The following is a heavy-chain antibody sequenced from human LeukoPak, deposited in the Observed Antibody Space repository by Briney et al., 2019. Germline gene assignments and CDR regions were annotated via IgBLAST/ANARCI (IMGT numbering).Heavy chain of an antibody. D-gene: IGHD5-12*01. V-gene: IGHV1-69*04. J-gene: IGHJ4*02. CDR2: IIPILGIA. CDR3: ARLGGGNSGYDSDY. CDR1: GGTFSSYA. Sequence: ASVKVSCKASGGTFSSYAISWVRQAPGQGLEWMGRIIPILGIATYAQKFQGRVTITADKSTNTAYMELSSLRSEDTAVYYCARLGGGNSGYDSDYWGQGTLVTVSS.